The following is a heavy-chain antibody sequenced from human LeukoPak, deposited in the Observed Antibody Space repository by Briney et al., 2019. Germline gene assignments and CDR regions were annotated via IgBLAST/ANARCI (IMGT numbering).Heavy chain of an antibody. CDR2: IIPIFGTA. CDR1: GDTFSSYA. D-gene: IGHD5-18*01. Sequence: GASVKVSCKASGDTFSSYAISWVRQAPGQGLEWMGRIIPIFGTANYAQKLQGRVTITTDESTSTAYMELSSLRSEDTAVYYCARGGYSYGYGFDYWGQGTLVTVSS. CDR3: ARGGYSYGYGFDY. V-gene: IGHV1-69*05. J-gene: IGHJ4*02.